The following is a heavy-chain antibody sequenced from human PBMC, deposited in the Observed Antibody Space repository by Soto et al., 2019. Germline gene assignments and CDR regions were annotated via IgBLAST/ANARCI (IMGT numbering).Heavy chain of an antibody. D-gene: IGHD3-22*01. Sequence: SETLSLTCTVSGDSISGNSYSWGWIRQPPGKGLEWIGNIYYSGSTYHDPSLKSRVTISVDTSKNQFSLKLSSVTAADTAVYCCARFRCYYEGRGYFSFDYWGQGTPVTVSS. J-gene: IGHJ4*02. CDR1: GDSISGNSYS. V-gene: IGHV4-39*01. CDR2: IYYSGST. CDR3: ARFRCYYEGRGYFSFDY.